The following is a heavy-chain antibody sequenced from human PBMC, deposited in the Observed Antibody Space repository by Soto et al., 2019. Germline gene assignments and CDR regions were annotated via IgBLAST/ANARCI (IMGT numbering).Heavy chain of an antibody. CDR1: GFTFSDYW. J-gene: IGHJ4*02. CDR3: ARDRGPNTPDY. Sequence: PAGSLRLSCAVSGFTFSDYWMTWVSQAPGKGLEWVAYMNQDGSQIYYVDSLRGRFTISRDNAKNSPYLQMNSLRVDDTAVYYCARDRGPNTPDYWGQGTLVTVSS. V-gene: IGHV3-7*01. CDR2: MNQDGSQI. D-gene: IGHD2-2*02.